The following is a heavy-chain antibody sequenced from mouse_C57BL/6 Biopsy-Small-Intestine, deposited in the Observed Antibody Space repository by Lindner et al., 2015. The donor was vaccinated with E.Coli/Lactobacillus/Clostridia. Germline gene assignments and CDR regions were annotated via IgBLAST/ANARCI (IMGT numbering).Heavy chain of an antibody. J-gene: IGHJ2*01. CDR1: GNSFTGYY. V-gene: IGHV1-42*01. Sequence: VQLQESGPELVKPGASVKISCKASGNSFTGYYMDWVKQSPEKSLDWIGEINPTHGGTTYNQKFRARATMTVDESSSTAYLRLKSLTSEDSAVYYCTRSSRGRTYPDSWGQGTTLTVSS. CDR3: TRSSRGRTYPDS. CDR2: INPTHGGT. D-gene: IGHD5-1*01.